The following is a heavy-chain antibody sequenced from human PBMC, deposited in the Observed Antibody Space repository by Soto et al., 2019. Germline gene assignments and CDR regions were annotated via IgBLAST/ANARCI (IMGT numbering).Heavy chain of an antibody. J-gene: IGHJ3*02. CDR2: ISSSSSYI. V-gene: IGHV3-21*01. Sequence: EVQLVESGGGLVKPGGSLRLSCAASGFTFSSYSMNWVLQAPGKGLEWVSSISSSSSYIYYADSVKGRFTISRDNAKNSLYLQMNSLRAEDTAVYYCARGGGSGSYYGAFDIWGQGTMVTVSS. CDR3: ARGGGSGSYYGAFDI. CDR1: GFTFSSYS. D-gene: IGHD1-26*01.